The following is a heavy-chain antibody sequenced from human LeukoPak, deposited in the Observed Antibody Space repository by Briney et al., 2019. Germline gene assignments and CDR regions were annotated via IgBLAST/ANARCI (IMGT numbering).Heavy chain of an antibody. CDR1: GYTFTSYD. V-gene: IGHV1-8*01. J-gene: IGHJ5*02. CDR2: MNPNRGNT. D-gene: IGHD2-2*01. Sequence: ASVKVSCKASGYTFTSYDINWVRQATGQGLEWMGWMNPNRGNTGYAQKFQGRVTMARNTSISTAYMEVSSLRTEDTAVYYCARKGRTSSTSYYWFDPWGQGTLVTVSS. CDR3: ARKGRTSSTSYYWFDP.